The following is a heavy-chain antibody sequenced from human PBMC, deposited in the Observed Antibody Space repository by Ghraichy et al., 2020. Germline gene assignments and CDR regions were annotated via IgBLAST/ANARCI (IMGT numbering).Heavy chain of an antibody. D-gene: IGHD2-2*02. CDR2: INHSGST. J-gene: IGHJ6*02. CDR1: GGSFSGYY. CDR3: ARGARSTSCYKCYYYYYGMDV. V-gene: IGHV4-34*01. Sequence: SETLSLTCAVYGGSFSGYYWSWIRQPPGKGLEWIGEINHSGSTNYNPSLKSRVTISVDTSKNQFSLKLSSVTAADTAVYYCARGARSTSCYKCYYYYYGMDVWGQGTTVTVSS.